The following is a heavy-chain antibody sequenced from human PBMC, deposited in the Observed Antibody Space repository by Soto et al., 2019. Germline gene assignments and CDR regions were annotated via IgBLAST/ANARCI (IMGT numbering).Heavy chain of an antibody. Sequence: ELQLVESGGGLVQPGGSLRLSCAASGFSVSINYVNWVRQAPGKGLEWVSVIYSGGTTHYADSVKSRFTISRDTSKNTLYLQMNSLRVEDTVVYYCAGDSTDGDFGDACDVWGEGTMVTVSS. V-gene: IGHV3-66*01. CDR1: GFSVSINY. J-gene: IGHJ3*01. D-gene: IGHD4-17*01. CDR3: AGDSTDGDFGDACDV. CDR2: IYSGGTT.